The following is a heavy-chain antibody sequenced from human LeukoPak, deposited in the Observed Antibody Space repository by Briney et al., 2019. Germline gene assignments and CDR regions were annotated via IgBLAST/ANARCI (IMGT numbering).Heavy chain of an antibody. J-gene: IGHJ6*02. D-gene: IGHD6-6*01. V-gene: IGHV1-18*01. CDR2: ISAYNGNT. CDR1: GYTFTSYG. Sequence: ASVKVSCKASGYTFTSYGISWVRQAPGQGLEWMGWISAYNGNTNYAQKLQGRVTMTTDTSTSTAYMELRSLRSDDTAVYYCARDRGAARDYYYYGMDVWGQGTTVTVSS. CDR3: ARDRGAARDYYYYGMDV.